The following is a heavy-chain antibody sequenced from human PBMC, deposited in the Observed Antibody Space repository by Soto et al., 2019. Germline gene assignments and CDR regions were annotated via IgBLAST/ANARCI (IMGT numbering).Heavy chain of an antibody. CDR1: GYIFTSYA. V-gene: IGHV1-3*01. D-gene: IGHD6-13*01. CDR2: INAGNGNT. Sequence: ASVKVSCKASGYIFTSYAMHWVRQAPGQRLEWMGWINAGNGNTKYSQKFQGRVTITRDTSASTAYMELSSLRSEDTAVYYCARVGSSSWYNDYWGQGTLVTVSS. CDR3: ARVGSSSWYNDY. J-gene: IGHJ4*02.